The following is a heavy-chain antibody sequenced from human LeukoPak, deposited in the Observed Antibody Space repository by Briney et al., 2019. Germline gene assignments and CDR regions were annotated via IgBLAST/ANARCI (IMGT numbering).Heavy chain of an antibody. D-gene: IGHD4-23*01. J-gene: IGHJ4*02. Sequence: GGSLRLSCAASGFTFSSYAMSWVRQAPGKGLEWVSGISNSGGSTNYADSVKGRFTISRDNSKNTLYLQMNNLRAEDTAVYYCAKGTDYGGNLCYFDYWGQGTLVTVSS. V-gene: IGHV3-23*01. CDR2: ISNSGGST. CDR1: GFTFSSYA. CDR3: AKGTDYGGNLCYFDY.